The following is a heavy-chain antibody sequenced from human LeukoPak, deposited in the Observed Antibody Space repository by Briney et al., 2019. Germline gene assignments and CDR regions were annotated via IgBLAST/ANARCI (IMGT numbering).Heavy chain of an antibody. Sequence: GGSLRLSCAASGFTFSGSAMHWVRQASGKGLEWIGRIRSKVNSYATTYAASVKGRFTISRDDSGRTAYLQINSPKTEDTAVYYCAKVRDSSGWGTLFGFWGQGTLVTVSS. CDR1: GFTFSGSA. J-gene: IGHJ4*02. D-gene: IGHD6-19*01. CDR3: AKVRDSSGWGTLFGF. V-gene: IGHV3-73*01. CDR2: IRSKVNSYAT.